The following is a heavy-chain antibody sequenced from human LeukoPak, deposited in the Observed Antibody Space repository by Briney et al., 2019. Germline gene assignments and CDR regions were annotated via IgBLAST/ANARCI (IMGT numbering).Heavy chain of an antibody. J-gene: IGHJ6*03. CDR2: IYYNGNT. V-gene: IGHV4-59*12. D-gene: IGHD2-2*01. CDR3: AKGSTSCCYYYMDV. Sequence: SETLSLTCTVSGGSISSYYWIWIRQPPGKGLEWIGFIYYNGNTNYNPSLKSRVTISEDSSKSQSSLKLSSVTAADTAVYYCAKGSTSCCYYYMDVWGKGTTVTVSS. CDR1: GGSISSYY.